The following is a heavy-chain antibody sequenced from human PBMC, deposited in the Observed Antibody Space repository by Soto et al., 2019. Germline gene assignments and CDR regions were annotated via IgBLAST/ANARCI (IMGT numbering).Heavy chain of an antibody. J-gene: IGHJ6*02. CDR2: IYSGGST. CDR1: GFTVSSNY. CDR3: ARGVPPVTTIVVVVAATLFYGMDV. Sequence: GGSLRLSCAASGFTVSSNYMSWVRQAPGKGLEWVSVIYSGGSTYYADSVKGRFTISRDNSKNTLYLQMNSLRAEDAAVYYCARGVPPVTTIVVVVAATLFYGMDVWGQGTTVTVSS. V-gene: IGHV3-53*01. D-gene: IGHD2-15*01.